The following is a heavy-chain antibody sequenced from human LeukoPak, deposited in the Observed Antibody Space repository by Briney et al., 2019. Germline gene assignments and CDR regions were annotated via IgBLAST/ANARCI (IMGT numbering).Heavy chain of an antibody. D-gene: IGHD3-22*01. J-gene: IGHJ5*02. CDR1: GGSISSGSYY. CDR2: IYYSGST. CDR3: AREVVYYYDSSAIPYPGWFDP. Sequence: SETLSLTCTVSGGSISSGSYYWDWIRQPPGKGLEWIGYIYYSGSTNYNPSLKSRLTISVDTSKNQFSLKLSSVTAADTAVYYCAREVVYYYDSSAIPYPGWFDPWGQGTLVTVSS. V-gene: IGHV4-61*01.